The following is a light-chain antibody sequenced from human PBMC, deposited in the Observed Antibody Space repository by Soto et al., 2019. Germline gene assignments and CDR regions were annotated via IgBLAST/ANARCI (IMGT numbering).Light chain of an antibody. V-gene: IGLV1-40*01. CDR2: GNS. J-gene: IGLJ2*01. Sequence: QSVLTQPPSVSWAPGQRGTISCTGSSPNIGAGYDVHWYQQLPGTAPKLLIYGNSNRPSGVPDRFSGSKSGTSASLAITGLQAEDEADYYCQSYDSSLSGSVVFGGGTKLTVL. CDR3: QSYDSSLSGSVV. CDR1: SPNIGAGYD.